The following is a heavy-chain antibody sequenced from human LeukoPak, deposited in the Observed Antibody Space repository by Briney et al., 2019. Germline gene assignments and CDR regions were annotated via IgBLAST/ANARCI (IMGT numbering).Heavy chain of an antibody. Sequence: ASVKVSCKASGYTFTSYYMHWVRQAPGQGLEWMGIINPSGGSTSYAQKFQDRVTITADKSTSTAYMELSSLRSEDTAVYYCARLTVGVPFYFDYWGQGTLVTVSS. V-gene: IGHV1-46*01. J-gene: IGHJ4*02. CDR1: GYTFTSYY. CDR3: ARLTVGVPFYFDY. D-gene: IGHD1-26*01. CDR2: INPSGGST.